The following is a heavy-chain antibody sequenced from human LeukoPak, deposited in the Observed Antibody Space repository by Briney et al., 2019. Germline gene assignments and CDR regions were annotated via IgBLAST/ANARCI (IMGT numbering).Heavy chain of an antibody. Sequence: GRSLRLSCAASGFTFSSYDMHWVRQAPGKGLEWVAFIRYDGSSKYYADSVKGRFTISRDNSKNTLYLQMNSLRAEDTAVYYCAKDIVYSRALWGQGTLVTVSS. CDR1: GFTFSSYD. CDR3: AKDIVYSRAL. CDR2: IRYDGSSK. D-gene: IGHD2-15*01. J-gene: IGHJ4*02. V-gene: IGHV3-30*02.